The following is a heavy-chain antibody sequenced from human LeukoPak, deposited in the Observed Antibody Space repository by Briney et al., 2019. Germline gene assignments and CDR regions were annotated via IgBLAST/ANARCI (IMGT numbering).Heavy chain of an antibody. CDR2: TYYRSKWLN. V-gene: IGHV6-1*01. Sequence: SQTLSLTCAISGDSVSSSSATWNWIRQSPSRGLEWLGRTYYRSKWLNDYAPSVKSRIIVNADTSKNQFSLQLKSVTPEDTAVYFCARDSALGLDVFDIWGQGTMVTVSS. CDR3: ARDSALGLDVFDI. CDR1: GDSVSSSSAT. D-gene: IGHD7-27*01. J-gene: IGHJ3*02.